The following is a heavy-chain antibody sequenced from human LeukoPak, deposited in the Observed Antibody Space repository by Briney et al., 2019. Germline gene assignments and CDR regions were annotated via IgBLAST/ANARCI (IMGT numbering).Heavy chain of an antibody. V-gene: IGHV4-38-2*02. CDR3: ARDSYCINGDCNSDY. Sequence: PSETLSLTCPVSGYSISSCYYWGWLRQPPGEGLEWIGNIYHDGTTYYNPPLRSRVTIFLDMSKNQFSLKLRSVTAADTAVYYCARDSYCINGDCNSDYWGPGTLVSVSS. D-gene: IGHD2-8*01. CDR1: GYSISSCYY. J-gene: IGHJ4*02. CDR2: IYHDGTT.